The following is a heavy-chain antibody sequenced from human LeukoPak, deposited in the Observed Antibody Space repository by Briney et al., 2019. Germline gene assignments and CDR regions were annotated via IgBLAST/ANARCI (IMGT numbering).Heavy chain of an antibody. D-gene: IGHD3-22*01. CDR1: GGSISSGSYY. CDR2: IYTSGST. Sequence: SQTLSLTCTVSGGSISSGSYYWSWIRQPAGKGLEWIGRIYTSGSTNYNPSLKSRVTISVDTSKNQFTLKLSSVTAADTAVYYCARVTYYDSSGYPRGAFDIWGQGTMVTVSS. J-gene: IGHJ3*02. CDR3: ARVTYYDSSGYPRGAFDI. V-gene: IGHV4-61*02.